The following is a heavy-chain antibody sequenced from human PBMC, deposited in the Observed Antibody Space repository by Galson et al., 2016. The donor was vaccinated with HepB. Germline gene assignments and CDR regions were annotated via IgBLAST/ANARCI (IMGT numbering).Heavy chain of an antibody. D-gene: IGHD2-2*01. CDR1: GGSFSDYY. CDR2: INHNGDT. Sequence: LSLTCAVYGGSFSDYYWSWIRQPPGKGLEWIGNINHNGDTNYNPSLKSRVTISLDKSKNQFSLKLTSVTAADTAVYYCARRTPYCSSSSCLMDVWGQGTTVTVSS. V-gene: IGHV4-34*01. CDR3: ARRTPYCSSSSCLMDV. J-gene: IGHJ6*02.